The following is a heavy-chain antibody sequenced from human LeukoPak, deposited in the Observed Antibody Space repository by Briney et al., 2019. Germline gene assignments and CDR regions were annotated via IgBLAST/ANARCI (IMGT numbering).Heavy chain of an antibody. V-gene: IGHV3-30*02. CDR1: GFTFSSYG. Sequence: GGSLRLSCTASGFTFSSYGMHWVRQAPGKGLEWVAFIRYDGSNKYYADSVKGRFTIPRDNSENTLYLQMNSLRAGDTAVYYCAKVLWGGYYYYYMDVWGKGTTVTVSS. D-gene: IGHD2/OR15-2a*01. J-gene: IGHJ6*03. CDR3: AKVLWGGYYYYYMDV. CDR2: IRYDGSNK.